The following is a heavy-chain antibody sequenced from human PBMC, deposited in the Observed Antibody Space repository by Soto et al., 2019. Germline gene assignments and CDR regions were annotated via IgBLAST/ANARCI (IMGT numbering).Heavy chain of an antibody. CDR2: IIPIGDTT. CDR1: GGTFSSYA. D-gene: IGHD4-4*01. V-gene: IGHV1-69*05. CDR3: ARDRHSNSYYFDY. Sequence: SVKVSCKASGGTFSSYAISWVRQAPGQGLEWMGGIIPIGDTTSYAQKFQGRVTMTRDTSTSTVYMELSSLRSEDTAVYYCARDRHSNSYYFDYWGQGTLVTVSS. J-gene: IGHJ4*02.